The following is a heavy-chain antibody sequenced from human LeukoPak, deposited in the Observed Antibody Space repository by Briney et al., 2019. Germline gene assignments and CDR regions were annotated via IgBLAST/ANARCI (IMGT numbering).Heavy chain of an antibody. Sequence: SETLSLTCTVSGGAFSGNTYYWGWIRQPPGKGLEWIGSIYYSGSTYYNPSLKSRVTISVDTSKKQFSLKLTSVTAADTAVYYCARGAYYDILTGYSPGTFDYWGQGTLVTVSS. CDR3: ARGAYYDILTGYSPGTFDY. CDR2: IYYSGST. D-gene: IGHD3-9*01. J-gene: IGHJ4*02. CDR1: GGAFSGNTYY. V-gene: IGHV4-39*01.